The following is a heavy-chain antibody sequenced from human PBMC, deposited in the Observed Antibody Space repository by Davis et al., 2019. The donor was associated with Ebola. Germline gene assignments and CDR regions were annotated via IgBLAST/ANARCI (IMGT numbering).Heavy chain of an antibody. V-gene: IGHV3-21*04. CDR1: GFTFSSYS. CDR3: ARGIWFGDPGTFDY. J-gene: IGHJ4*02. CDR2: ITSSSSYI. D-gene: IGHD3-10*01. Sequence: PGGSLRLSCAASGFTFSSYSMNWVRQAPGKGLEWVSSITSSSSYIYYADSVKGRFTISRDNAKNSLYLQMNSLRAEDTAVYYCARGIWFGDPGTFDYWGQGALVTVSS.